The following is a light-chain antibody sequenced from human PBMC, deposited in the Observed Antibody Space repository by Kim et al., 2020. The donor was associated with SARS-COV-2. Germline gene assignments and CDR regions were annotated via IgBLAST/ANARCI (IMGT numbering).Light chain of an antibody. V-gene: IGKV1-5*03. CDR3: QQYNTYSRT. CDR2: RSS. CDR1: ENIGTW. J-gene: IGKJ1*01. Sequence: VSVGDRFIITCRASENIGTWLAWYQQKPGKAPKLLIYRSSNLESGVPSRFSGSGSGTDFTLTISSLHPDDFTSYFCQQYNTYSRTFGQGTKVDIK.